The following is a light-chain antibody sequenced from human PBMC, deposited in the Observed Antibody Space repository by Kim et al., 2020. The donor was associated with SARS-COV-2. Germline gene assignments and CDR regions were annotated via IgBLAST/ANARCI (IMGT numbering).Light chain of an antibody. CDR3: SSYAASNNLV. J-gene: IGLJ3*02. Sequence: QSALTQPPSASGSPGQSVTISCTGTNSDVGGYDSVSWYQQYPDKAPKLMIYQVNRRPSGVPDRFSGSKSGNTASLIVSDLQAEDEAHYYCSSYAASNNLVFGGGTQLTVL. CDR2: QVN. CDR1: NSDVGGYDS. V-gene: IGLV2-8*01.